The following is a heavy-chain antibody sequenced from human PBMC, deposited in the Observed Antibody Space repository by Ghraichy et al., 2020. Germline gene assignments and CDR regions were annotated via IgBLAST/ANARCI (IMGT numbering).Heavy chain of an antibody. D-gene: IGHD7-27*01. CDR1: GFTFSSYS. V-gene: IGHV3-21*01. J-gene: IGHJ5*02. Sequence: GESLNISCAASGFTFSSYSMNWVRQAPGKGLEWVSSISSSSSYIYYADSVKGRFTISRDNAKNSLYLQMNSLRAEDTAVYYCARDRGVTKLGSRLFDPWGQGTLVTVSS. CDR2: ISSSSSYI. CDR3: ARDRGVTKLGSRLFDP.